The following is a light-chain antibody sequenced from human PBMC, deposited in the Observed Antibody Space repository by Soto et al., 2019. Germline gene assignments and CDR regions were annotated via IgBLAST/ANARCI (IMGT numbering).Light chain of an antibody. CDR1: QSISSW. J-gene: IGKJ3*01. V-gene: IGKV1-5*03. Sequence: DLQMTQSPSTLSASVGDRVTITCRASQSISSWLAWYQQKPGKAPKLLIYKASTLESGVPSRFSGSGSGTEFTLTISSLQPDDFATYYCQRYNSYPFTFGPGTKVDIK. CDR3: QRYNSYPFT. CDR2: KAS.